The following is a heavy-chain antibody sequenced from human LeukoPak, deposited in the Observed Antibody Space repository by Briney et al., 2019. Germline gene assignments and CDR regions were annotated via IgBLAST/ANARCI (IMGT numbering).Heavy chain of an antibody. CDR2: INTNTGNP. Sequence: ASVKVSCKASGYTFTNYAMNWVRQAPGQGLEWMGWINTNTGNPTYAQGFTGRFVFSLDTSVSTAYLQISSLKAEDTAVYYCASYSTHSSGWYDADYWGQGTLVTVSS. V-gene: IGHV7-4-1*02. CDR3: ASYSTHSSGWYDADY. J-gene: IGHJ4*02. D-gene: IGHD6-19*01. CDR1: GYTFTNYA.